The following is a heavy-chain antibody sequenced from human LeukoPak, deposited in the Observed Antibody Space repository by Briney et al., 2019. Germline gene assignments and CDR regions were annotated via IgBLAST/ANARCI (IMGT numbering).Heavy chain of an antibody. CDR2: IYYSGST. CDR1: GGSISSYY. D-gene: IGHD3-9*01. CDR3: ARSLRYFDWLPHFHFDY. J-gene: IGHJ4*02. Sequence: SETLSLTCTVSGGSISSYYWSWIRQPPGKGLEWIGYIYYSGSTNYNPSLKSRVTISVDTSKNQFSLKLSSVTAADTAVYYCARSLRYFDWLPHFHFDYWGQGTLVTVSS. V-gene: IGHV4-59*01.